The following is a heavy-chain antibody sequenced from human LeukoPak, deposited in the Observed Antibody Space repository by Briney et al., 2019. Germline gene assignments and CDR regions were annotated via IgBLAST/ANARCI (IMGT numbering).Heavy chain of an antibody. CDR3: AKLLLYAPPLPYGMDV. J-gene: IGHJ6*02. D-gene: IGHD2-2*02. CDR1: GFTFSSYG. V-gene: IGHV3-30*18. Sequence: GRSLRLSCAASGFTFSSYGMHWVRQAPGKGLEWVAVISYDGSNKYYADSVKGRFTISRDNSKNTLYLQTNSLRAEDTAVYYCAKLLLYAPPLPYGMDVWGQGTTVTVSS. CDR2: ISYDGSNK.